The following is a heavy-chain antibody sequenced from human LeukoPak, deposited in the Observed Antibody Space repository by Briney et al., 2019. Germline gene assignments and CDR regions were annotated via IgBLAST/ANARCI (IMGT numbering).Heavy chain of an antibody. J-gene: IGHJ4*02. V-gene: IGHV3-23*01. CDR2: ISGSGGRT. CDR1: GFTFSSCG. Sequence: GGSLRLSCAASGFTFSSCGMTWVRHAPGKGLEWVSAISGSGGRTYYADSVKGRFTISRDDSKNTLYLQMNSLRAEDTAVYYCARANVGSGWFFWGQGTLVTVSS. CDR3: ARANVGSGWFF. D-gene: IGHD6-19*01.